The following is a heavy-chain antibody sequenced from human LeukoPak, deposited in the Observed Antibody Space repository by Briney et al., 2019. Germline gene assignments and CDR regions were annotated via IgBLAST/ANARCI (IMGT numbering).Heavy chain of an antibody. CDR1: GGTFSSYA. D-gene: IGHD6-19*01. CDR2: IIPIFGIA. J-gene: IGHJ4*02. Sequence: SVKVSCKASGGTFSSYASSWVRQAPGQGLEWMGRIIPIFGIANYAQKFQGRVTITADKSTSTAYMELSSLRSEDTAVYYCARDEGIAVAGVFDYWGQGTLATVSS. CDR3: ARDEGIAVAGVFDY. V-gene: IGHV1-69*04.